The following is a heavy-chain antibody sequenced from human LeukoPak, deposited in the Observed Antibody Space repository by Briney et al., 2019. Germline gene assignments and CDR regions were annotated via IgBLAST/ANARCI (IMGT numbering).Heavy chain of an antibody. V-gene: IGHV3-7*01. CDR2: IQQDGCEK. J-gene: IGHJ5*02. CDR3: ARDRDTAQYYDSWSGYYWRSGNWFAP. D-gene: IGHD3-3*01. CDR1: GFTYCRCW. Sequence: GGSLRLSCAASGFTYCRCWMSWARQAPGKGLEGVANIQQDGCEKYCVDSVKGRFTISRDNAKSALYLQMNSLRAEDTAVYYCARDRDTAQYYDSWSGYYWRSGNWFAPWGQGTLVTVSS.